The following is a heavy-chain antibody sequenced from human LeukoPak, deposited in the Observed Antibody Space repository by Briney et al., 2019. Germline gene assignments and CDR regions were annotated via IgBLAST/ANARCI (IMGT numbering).Heavy chain of an antibody. CDR2: INPNSGGT. V-gene: IGHV1-2*02. Sequence: ASVKVSCKTSGYSFTRYYMHWVRQAPGQGLEWMGWINPNSGGTNYAQKFQGRVTMTRDTSISTAYMELSRLRSDDTAVYYCARDRPIYCSSTSCYGNVWFDPWGQGTLVTVSS. D-gene: IGHD2-2*01. CDR3: ARDRPIYCSSTSCYGNVWFDP. J-gene: IGHJ5*02. CDR1: GYSFTRYY.